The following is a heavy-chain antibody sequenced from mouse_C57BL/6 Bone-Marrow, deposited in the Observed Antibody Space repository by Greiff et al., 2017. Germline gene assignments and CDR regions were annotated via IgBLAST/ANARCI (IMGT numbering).Heavy chain of an antibody. CDR2: IHPNSGST. V-gene: IGHV1-64*01. D-gene: IGHD1-1*01. CDR3: AREGITTVVATPYDLDY. Sequence: QVQLQQPGAELVKPGASVKLSCKASGYTFTSYWMHWVKQRPGQGLEWIGMIHPNSGSTNYNEKFKSKATLTVDKSSSTAYMQLSSLTSEDSAVSYCAREGITTVVATPYDLDYWGQGTTLTVSS. J-gene: IGHJ2*01. CDR1: GYTFTSYW.